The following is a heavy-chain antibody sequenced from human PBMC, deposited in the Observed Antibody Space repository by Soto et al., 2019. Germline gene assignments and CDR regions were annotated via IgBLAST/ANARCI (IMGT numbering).Heavy chain of an antibody. CDR3: ARDWNSND. J-gene: IGHJ4*02. CDR2: ITNSGTI. CDR1: GFTFSDYY. Sequence: QVQLVVSGGGLVKPGGSLRLSCAASGFTFSDYYRSWIRQAPGKGLEWVSYITNSGTIYYADSVKGRFTISRDNAKNSLFLQMNSLRAEDTAMYYCARDWNSNDWGQGTLVTVSS. D-gene: IGHD1-7*01. V-gene: IGHV3-11*01.